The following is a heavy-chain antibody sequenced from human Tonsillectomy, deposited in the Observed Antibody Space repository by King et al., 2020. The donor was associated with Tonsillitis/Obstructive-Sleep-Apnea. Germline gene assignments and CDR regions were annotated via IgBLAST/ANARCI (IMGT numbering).Heavy chain of an antibody. D-gene: IGHD7-27*01. CDR2: IYFDGSGQ. V-gene: IGHV3-33*01. CDR3: ARADWGRQHPLDY. CDR1: GFTFTNYG. Sequence: VQLVESGGGVVQPGRSLRISCGASGFTFTNYGMHWVRQAPGKGLEWVAVIYFDGSGQDYADSVKGRFTISRDNSNNTLYLQMHSLRIEDTAVYHCARADWGRQHPLDYWGRGPLVTVPS. J-gene: IGHJ4*02.